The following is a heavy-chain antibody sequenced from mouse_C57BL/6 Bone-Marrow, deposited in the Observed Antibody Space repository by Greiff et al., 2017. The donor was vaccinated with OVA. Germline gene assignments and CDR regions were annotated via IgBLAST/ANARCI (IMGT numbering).Heavy chain of an antibody. CDR2: IWTGGGT. J-gene: IGHJ2*01. D-gene: IGHD1-1*01. CDR1: GFSLTSYA. Sequence: QVQLQQSGPGLVAPSQSLSITCTVSGFSLTSYAISWVRQPPGKGLEWLGVIWTGGGTNYNSALKSRLSISKDNSKRQVFLKMNILQTDDTARYYCARAGGYGSSPSFDYWGQGTTLTVSS. CDR3: ARAGGYGSSPSFDY. V-gene: IGHV2-9-1*01.